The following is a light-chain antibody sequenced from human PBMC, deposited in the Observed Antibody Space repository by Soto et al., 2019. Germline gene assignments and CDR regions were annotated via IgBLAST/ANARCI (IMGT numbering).Light chain of an antibody. V-gene: IGKV1-5*03. CDR2: KAS. Sequence: DIQMTQSPSTLSGSVGDRITITCRASQTISSWLAWYQQKPGKAPKLLIYKASTLNSGVPSRLSGSGSETELTLTISSLQPDDFATYYCQHYNSYSVAFGQGTKVDIK. J-gene: IGKJ1*01. CDR3: QHYNSYSVA. CDR1: QTISSW.